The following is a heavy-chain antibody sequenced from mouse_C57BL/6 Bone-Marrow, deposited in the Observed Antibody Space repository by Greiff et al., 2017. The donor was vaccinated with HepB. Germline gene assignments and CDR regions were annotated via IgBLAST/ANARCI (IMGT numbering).Heavy chain of an antibody. J-gene: IGHJ1*03. CDR3: ARLSNYYWYFDV. D-gene: IGHD2-5*01. Sequence: AVGGVDFSRYWMSWVRRAPGKGLEWIGEINPDSSTINYAPSLKDKFIISRDNAKNTLYLQMSKVRSEDTALYYCARLSNYYWYFDVWGTGTTVTVAS. V-gene: IGHV4-1*01. CDR1: GVDFSRYW. CDR2: INPDSSTI.